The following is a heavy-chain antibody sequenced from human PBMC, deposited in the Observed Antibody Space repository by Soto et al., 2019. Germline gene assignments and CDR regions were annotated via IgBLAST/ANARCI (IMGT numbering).Heavy chain of an antibody. CDR2: IYYSGKT. CDR3: GRPWGIGLTPPGP. D-gene: IGHD6-13*01. J-gene: IGHJ5*02. V-gene: IGHV4-39*01. Sequence: SETLSLTCTVSGASINNTSYYWGWIRQSPGKGLEWIGNIYYSGKTYYSPSLKSRVSISVDASRDQFSLRLSSVTAADTAVYYCGRPWGIGLTPPGPWGQAVLVTVSS. CDR1: GASINNTSYY.